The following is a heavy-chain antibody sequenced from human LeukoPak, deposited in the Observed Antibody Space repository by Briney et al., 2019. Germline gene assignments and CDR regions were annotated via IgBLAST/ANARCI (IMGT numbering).Heavy chain of an antibody. CDR1: GYTLTELS. J-gene: IGHJ4*02. V-gene: IGHV1-24*01. CDR2: FDPEDGET. D-gene: IGHD3-22*01. Sequence: ASVKVSCKVSGYTLTELSMRWVRQAPGKGLEWMGGFDPEDGETIYAQKFQGRVTMTEDTSTDTAYMELSSLRSDDTAVYYCARDLTHRRNYDNSGYQIVPAFWGQGTLVTVSS. CDR3: ARDLTHRRNYDNSGYQIVPAF.